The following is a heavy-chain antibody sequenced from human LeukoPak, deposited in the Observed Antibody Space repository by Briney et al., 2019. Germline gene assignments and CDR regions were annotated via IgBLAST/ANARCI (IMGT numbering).Heavy chain of an antibody. CDR2: IRYDGSNK. V-gene: IGHV3-30*02. CDR1: GFTFSSYG. Sequence: GGSLRLSCAASGFTFSSYGMHWFRQAPGKGLEWVAFIRYDGSNKYYADSVKGRFTISRDNSKNTLFLQMNSLRAGDTAVFYCAKDADDYYGSGSHVDYWGQGTLVTVSS. D-gene: IGHD3-10*01. CDR3: AKDADDYYGSGSHVDY. J-gene: IGHJ4*02.